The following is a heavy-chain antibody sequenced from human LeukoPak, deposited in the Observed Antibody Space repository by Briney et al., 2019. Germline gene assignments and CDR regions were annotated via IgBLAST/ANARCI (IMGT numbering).Heavy chain of an antibody. CDR3: AKGLTYGGNSYFDY. D-gene: IGHD4-23*01. CDR2: ISYDGSNK. J-gene: IGHJ4*02. Sequence: GGSLRLSCAASGLTFSNYGMHWVRQAPGKGLEWVAVISYDGSNKYYADSVKGRFTISRDNSKNTVYLQMNSLRGEDTAVYYCAKGLTYGGNSYFDYWGQGTLVTVSS. V-gene: IGHV3-30*18. CDR1: GLTFSNYG.